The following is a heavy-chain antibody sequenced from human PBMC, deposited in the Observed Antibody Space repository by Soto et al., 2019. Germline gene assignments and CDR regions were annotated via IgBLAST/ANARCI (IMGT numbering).Heavy chain of an antibody. Sequence: EVQLVESGGGLVHPGGSLRLSCAASGFTFSSYDMNWVRQAPGKGLEWVSYISSSSRAAHYADSVRGRFTISRDNAKNSLYLQMNTLRDEDTAVYYCAAWGTWGQGTLVTVSS. CDR3: AAWGT. CDR1: GFTFSSYD. J-gene: IGHJ5*02. CDR2: ISSSSRAA. D-gene: IGHD3-16*01. V-gene: IGHV3-48*02.